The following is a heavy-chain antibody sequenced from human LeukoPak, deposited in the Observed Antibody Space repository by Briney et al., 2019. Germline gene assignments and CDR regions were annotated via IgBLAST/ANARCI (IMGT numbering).Heavy chain of an antibody. CDR2: ISTSSSYI. D-gene: IGHD3-10*01. Sequence: GGSLRLSCAASGFTFSTYSMNWVRQAPGEGLEWVLSISTSSSYIYYADSVKGRFTISRDNAKNSLYLQMNSLRAEDTAVYYCARLHLRGAFDYWGQGTLVTVSS. CDR3: ARLHLRGAFDY. V-gene: IGHV3-21*01. J-gene: IGHJ4*02. CDR1: GFTFSTYS.